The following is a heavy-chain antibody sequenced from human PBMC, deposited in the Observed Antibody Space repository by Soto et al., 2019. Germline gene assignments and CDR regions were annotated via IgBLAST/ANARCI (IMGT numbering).Heavy chain of an antibody. V-gene: IGHV3-23*01. CDR3: AFNRGSGSYYFDY. D-gene: IGHD3-10*01. Sequence: EVQLLESGGGLVQPGGSLRLSCAASGFTFSSYAMWWVRQAPGKGLECVSAISGGGETTYYADSVKGRFTISRDNSKNTLYLQMNSLRAEDTAVYYCAFNRGSGSYYFDYWGQGTLVTVSS. J-gene: IGHJ4*02. CDR1: GFTFSSYA. CDR2: ISGGGETT.